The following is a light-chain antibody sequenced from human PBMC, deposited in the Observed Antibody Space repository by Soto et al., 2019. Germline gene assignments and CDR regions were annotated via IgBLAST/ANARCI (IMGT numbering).Light chain of an antibody. CDR1: QSVRSTS. J-gene: IGKJ4*01. Sequence: DIVLTQSPGTLSLSPGERATLSCRASQSVRSTSLAWYQQKPGQAPRLLIYGASSRATGIPDRFSGGGSGTEFTLTISSLQSEDFVVYYCQQYNNWPPLTFGGGTKVEIK. CDR2: GAS. CDR3: QQYNNWPPLT. V-gene: IGKV3-20*01.